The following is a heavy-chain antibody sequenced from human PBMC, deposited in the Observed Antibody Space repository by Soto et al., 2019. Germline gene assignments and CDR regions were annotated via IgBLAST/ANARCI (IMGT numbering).Heavy chain of an antibody. D-gene: IGHD3-10*01. V-gene: IGHV3-7*01. CDR1: QSTFTNFW. Sequence: PGGSLRLSCAASQSTFTNFWMTWVRQAPGKGLEWVANINRGGTEKYYVDSVRGRFNISRDNGKNSLYLQMNSVRVEDTAVYYCLLGENYWGRGTLVTVSS. J-gene: IGHJ4*02. CDR2: INRGGTEK. CDR3: LLGENY.